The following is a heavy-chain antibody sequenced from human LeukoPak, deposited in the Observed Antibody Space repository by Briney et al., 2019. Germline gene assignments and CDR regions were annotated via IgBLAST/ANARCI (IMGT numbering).Heavy chain of an antibody. CDR2: IYHSGST. CDR3: ARGTGREDIVVVVAATPSRGMDV. Sequence: SGTLSLTCALSRGSTSGSNGRNWVRQPPGKGLEWIGEIYHSGSTNYNPSLKSRVTISVDTSKNQFSLKLSSVTAADTAVYYCARGTGREDIVVVVAATPSRGMDVWGQGTTVTVSS. V-gene: IGHV4-4*02. D-gene: IGHD2-15*01. J-gene: IGHJ6*02. CDR1: RGSTSGSNG.